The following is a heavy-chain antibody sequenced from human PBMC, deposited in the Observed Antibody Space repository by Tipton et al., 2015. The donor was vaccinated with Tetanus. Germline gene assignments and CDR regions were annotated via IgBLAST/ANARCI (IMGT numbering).Heavy chain of an antibody. CDR3: ARLYCSGGSCYQDY. CDR2: ISAYNGNT. D-gene: IGHD2-15*01. J-gene: IGHJ4*02. Sequence: QLVQSGPEVKKPGASVKVSCKASGYTFTNFGISWVRQAPGQGLEWMGWISAYNGNTNYAQKLQGRVTMTTDTSTSTAYMELRSLRSDDTAVYYCARLYCSGGSCYQDYWGQGTLVTVSS. V-gene: IGHV1-18*01. CDR1: GYTFTNFG.